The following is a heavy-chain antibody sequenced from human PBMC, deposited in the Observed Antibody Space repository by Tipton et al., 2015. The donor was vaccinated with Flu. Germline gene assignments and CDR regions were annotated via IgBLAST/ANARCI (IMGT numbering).Heavy chain of an antibody. CDR1: GASISGSSTYY. CDR3: ARETYYYDISGYKGFES. J-gene: IGHJ4*02. D-gene: IGHD3-22*01. Sequence: PGLVKPSEALSLRCSVSGASISGSSTYYWSWIRQPAGKGLEWIGRIYSSGNTNSNPSIGSRVTMSLDTSKNQLSLKLSSATAADTAVYYCARETYYYDISGYKGFESWGQGILVTVSS. CDR2: IYSSGNT. V-gene: IGHV4-4*07.